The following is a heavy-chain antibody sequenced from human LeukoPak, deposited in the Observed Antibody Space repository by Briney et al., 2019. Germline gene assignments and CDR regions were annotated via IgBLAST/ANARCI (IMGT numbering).Heavy chain of an antibody. D-gene: IGHD4-17*01. J-gene: IGHJ4*02. CDR2: INHSGST. CDR1: GFTVSSNY. Sequence: GSLRLSCAASGFTVSSNYMSWIRQPPGKGLEWIGEINHSGSTNYNPSLKSRVTISVDTSKNQFSLKLSSVTAADTAVYYCARAGVTTPVDYWGQGTLVTVSS. CDR3: ARAGVTTPVDY. V-gene: IGHV4-34*01.